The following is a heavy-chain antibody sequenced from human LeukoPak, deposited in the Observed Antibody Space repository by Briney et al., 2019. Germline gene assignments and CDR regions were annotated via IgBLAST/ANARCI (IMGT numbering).Heavy chain of an antibody. CDR3: ASSTTRYCSSTSCYIHFDY. D-gene: IGHD2-2*02. V-gene: IGHV3-30*02. Sequence: GGSLRLSCAASGFTFSSFGMHWVRQAPGKGLEWVSFINYNGRDKYYADSVKGRFTISRDNAKISLYLQMNSLRAEDTAVYYCASSTTRYCSSTSCYIHFDYWGQGTLVTVSS. CDR2: INYNGRDK. CDR1: GFTFSSFG. J-gene: IGHJ4*02.